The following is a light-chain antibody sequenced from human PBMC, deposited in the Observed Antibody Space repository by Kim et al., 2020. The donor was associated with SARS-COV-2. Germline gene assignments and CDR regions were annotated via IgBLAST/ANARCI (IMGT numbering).Light chain of an antibody. CDR1: KLGDKY. CDR3: QAWDSSTHNYV. CDR2: QDN. V-gene: IGLV3-1*01. J-gene: IGLJ1*01. Sequence: SYELTQPPSVSVSPGQTASITCSGYKLGDKYVSWYQQKPGQSPVVVIYQDNQPPSGIPERFSGSNSGNTATLTISGTQAMDGADYYCQAWDSSTHNYVFGAGTKVTVL.